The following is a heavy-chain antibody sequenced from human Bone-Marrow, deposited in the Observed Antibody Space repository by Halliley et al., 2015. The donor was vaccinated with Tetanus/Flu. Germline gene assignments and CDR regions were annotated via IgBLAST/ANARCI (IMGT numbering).Heavy chain of an antibody. CDR3: ARGQYYYGSGSYYNN. J-gene: IGHJ4*02. CDR2: INQSGGT. Sequence: TLSLTCVVCGGSFSGYYWSWIRQSPGKGLEWIGEINQSGGTNYNPSLKSRVIISLDTSKNQFSLKLSSVTAADTAVYYCARGQYYYGSGSYYNNWGQGTLVTVSS. CDR1: GGSFSGYY. V-gene: IGHV4-34*01. D-gene: IGHD3-10*01.